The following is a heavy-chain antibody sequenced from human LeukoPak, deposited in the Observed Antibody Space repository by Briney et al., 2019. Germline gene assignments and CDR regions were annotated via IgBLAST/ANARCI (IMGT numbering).Heavy chain of an antibody. CDR2: VYTSGSP. V-gene: IGHV4-61*02. D-gene: IGHD6-25*01. Sequence: SQTLSLTCTVSGASISSGTYFWTWIRQPAGKGLEWVGRVYTSGSPDYNASLKSRVTISLDTPKNQFSLNLNSLTAADTAVYYCARETGGDGKLDYWGQGTLVTVSS. J-gene: IGHJ4*02. CDR3: ARETGGDGKLDY. CDR1: GASISSGTYF.